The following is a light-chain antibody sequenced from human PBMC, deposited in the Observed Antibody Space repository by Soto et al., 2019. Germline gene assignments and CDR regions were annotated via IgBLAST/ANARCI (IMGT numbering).Light chain of an antibody. Sequence: GSGRDIITITCRASQSISSYLNWYQQKPGKAPKLLIYAASSLQSGFPSRFSGCFYGKAFSVTVLRSQPYDFAGFSCHQYPTYPATFGQGTKVDIK. V-gene: IGKV1-39*01. CDR3: HQYPTYPAT. CDR1: QSISSY. CDR2: AAS. J-gene: IGKJ1*01.